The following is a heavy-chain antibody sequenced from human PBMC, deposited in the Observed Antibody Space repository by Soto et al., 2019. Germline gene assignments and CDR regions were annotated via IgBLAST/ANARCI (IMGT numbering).Heavy chain of an antibody. D-gene: IGHD2-15*01. CDR2: IKTKAESYAT. Sequence: GGSLRLSCAASGFRFSGSDMHWVRQASGEGLEWVGRIKTKAESYATALAASVKGRFSMSRDDSKNTAYLEMNSLKTEDTAVYYCTRRDCSGCNCYSDFDFWGQGALVTVSS. J-gene: IGHJ4*02. V-gene: IGHV3-73*01. CDR3: TRRDCSGCNCYSDFDF. CDR1: GFRFSGSD.